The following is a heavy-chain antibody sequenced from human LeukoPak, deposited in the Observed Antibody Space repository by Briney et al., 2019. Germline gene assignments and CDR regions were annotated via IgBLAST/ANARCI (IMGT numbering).Heavy chain of an antibody. J-gene: IGHJ4*02. D-gene: IGHD2-15*01. Sequence: GGSLRLSCAVSGFTFSSYSMNWVRQAPGKGLEWVSYISSSSSTIYYADSVKGRFTISRDNAKNSLYLQMNSLRAEDTAVYYCARVYCSGGSCRLFDYWGQGTLVTVSS. CDR1: GFTFSSYS. CDR3: ARVYCSGGSCRLFDY. CDR2: ISSSSSTI. V-gene: IGHV3-48*01.